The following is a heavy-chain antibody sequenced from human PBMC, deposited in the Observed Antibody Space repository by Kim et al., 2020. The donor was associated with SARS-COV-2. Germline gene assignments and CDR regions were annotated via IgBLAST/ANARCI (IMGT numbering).Heavy chain of an antibody. D-gene: IGHD3-3*01. J-gene: IGHJ4*02. V-gene: IGHV4-39*01. CDR1: GGSISSSSYY. Sequence: SETLSLTCTVSGGSISSSSYYWGWIRQPPGKGLEWIGSIYYSGSTYYNPSLKSRVTISVDTSKNQFSLKLSSVTAADTAVYYCARHAQDRTIFGVVIIRGAYFDYWGQGTLVTVSS. CDR3: ARHAQDRTIFGVVIIRGAYFDY. CDR2: IYYSGST.